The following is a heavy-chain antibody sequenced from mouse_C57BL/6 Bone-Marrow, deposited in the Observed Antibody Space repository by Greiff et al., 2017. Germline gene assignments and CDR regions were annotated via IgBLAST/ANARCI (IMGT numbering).Heavy chain of an antibody. J-gene: IGHJ2*01. CDR3: TRSVGLLWYLDY. D-gene: IGHD1-1*02. CDR2: ISSGGDYI. Sequence: EVMLVESGEGLVKPGGSLKLSCAASGFTFSSYAMSWVRQTPEKRLEWVAYISSGGDYIYYADTVKGRFTISRDNARNTLYLQMSSLKSEDTAMYYCTRSVGLLWYLDYWGQGTTLTVSS. CDR1: GFTFSSYA. V-gene: IGHV5-9-1*02.